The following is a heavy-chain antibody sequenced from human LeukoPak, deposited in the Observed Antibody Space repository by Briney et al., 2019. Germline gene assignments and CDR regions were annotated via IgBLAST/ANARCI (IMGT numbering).Heavy chain of an antibody. D-gene: IGHD3-22*01. CDR1: GFTFSSYW. CDR3: AKGEAYYYDSSGYYQYYFDY. V-gene: IGHV3-74*01. J-gene: IGHJ4*02. Sequence: PGGSLRLSCAASGFTFSSYWMHWVRQAPGKGLVWVSRINSDGSSTSYADSVKGRFTISRDNAKNTLYLQMNSLRAEDTAVYYCAKGEAYYYDSSGYYQYYFDYWGQGTLVTVSS. CDR2: INSDGSST.